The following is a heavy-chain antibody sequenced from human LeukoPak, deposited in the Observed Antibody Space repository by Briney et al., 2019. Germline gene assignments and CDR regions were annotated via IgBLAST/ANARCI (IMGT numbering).Heavy chain of an antibody. J-gene: IGHJ4*02. CDR1: GGSISSSSYY. Sequence: PSETLSLTCTVSGGSISSSSYYWGWIRQPPGKGLEWIGSIYYSGSTYYNPSLKSRVTISVDPSKNQFSLKLSSVTAADTAVYYCAREPVAGTSFDYWGQGTLVTVSS. CDR3: AREPVAGTSFDY. D-gene: IGHD6-19*01. CDR2: IYYSGST. V-gene: IGHV4-39*07.